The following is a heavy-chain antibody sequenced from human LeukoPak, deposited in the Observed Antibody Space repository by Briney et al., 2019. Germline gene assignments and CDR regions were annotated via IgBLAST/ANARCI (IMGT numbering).Heavy chain of an antibody. CDR3: ARVLAGEAYFDY. V-gene: IGHV3-74*01. Sequence: GGSLRLSCAASGFTFSSYWMHWVRQAPRKGLVWVSRINSDGSSTSYADSVKGRFTISRDNAKNTLYLQMNSLRAEDTAVYYCARVLAGEAYFDYWGQGTLVTVSS. CDR2: INSDGSST. J-gene: IGHJ4*02. D-gene: IGHD6-19*01. CDR1: GFTFSSYW.